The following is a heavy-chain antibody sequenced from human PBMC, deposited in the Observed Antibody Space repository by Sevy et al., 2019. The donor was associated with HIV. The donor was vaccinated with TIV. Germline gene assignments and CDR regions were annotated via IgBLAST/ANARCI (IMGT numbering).Heavy chain of an antibody. CDR3: ARSGWFGGLYYTGRYYYYYMDV. D-gene: IGHD3-10*01. Sequence: SETLSLTCAVSGGSISSGGYSWSWIRQPPGKGLEWIGYIYHSGSTYYNPSLKSRVTISVDRSKNQFSLKLSSVTAADTAVYYCARSGWFGGLYYTGRYYYYYMDVWGKGTTVTVSS. CDR1: GGSISSGGYS. CDR2: IYHSGST. J-gene: IGHJ6*03. V-gene: IGHV4-30-2*01.